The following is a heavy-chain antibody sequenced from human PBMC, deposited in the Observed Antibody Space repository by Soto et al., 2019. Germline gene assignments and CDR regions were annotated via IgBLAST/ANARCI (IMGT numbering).Heavy chain of an antibody. CDR1: GYSFTSYW. Sequence: LGESLKISCKGSGYSFTSYWIAWVGQMPGKGLECMGIIYPGDSDTRYSPSFEGQVTISADKSINTAYLQWSSLKASDSAMYYCARPFDTSGWYDHWGQGTLVTVSS. V-gene: IGHV5-51*01. J-gene: IGHJ5*02. CDR2: IYPGDSDT. CDR3: ARPFDTSGWYDH. D-gene: IGHD6-19*01.